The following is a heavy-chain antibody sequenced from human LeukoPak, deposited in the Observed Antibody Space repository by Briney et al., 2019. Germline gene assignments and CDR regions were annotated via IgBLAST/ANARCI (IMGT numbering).Heavy chain of an antibody. Sequence: ASVKVSCKASGYTFTSYAMHWVRQAPGQRLEWMGWINAGNGNTKYSQKFQGRVTITRDTSASTAYMELSSLRSEDTAVYYCARGWGFAGPFDYWGQGTLVTVSS. D-gene: IGHD3-10*01. CDR3: ARGWGFAGPFDY. V-gene: IGHV1-3*01. CDR2: INAGNGNT. J-gene: IGHJ4*02. CDR1: GYTFTSYA.